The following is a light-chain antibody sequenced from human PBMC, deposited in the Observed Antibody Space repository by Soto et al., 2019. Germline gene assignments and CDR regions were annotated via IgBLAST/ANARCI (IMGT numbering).Light chain of an antibody. V-gene: IGLV1-51*01. Sequence: QSVLTQSPSVSAAPGQKVTISCSGSSSNIEDNYVSWYQQLPGTAPKLLIYDNNKRPSGIPDRFSGSKSGTSATLGITGLQTGDEADYYCGTWDNTLSAGVFGGGTKLTVL. J-gene: IGLJ2*01. CDR2: DNN. CDR3: GTWDNTLSAGV. CDR1: SSNIEDNY.